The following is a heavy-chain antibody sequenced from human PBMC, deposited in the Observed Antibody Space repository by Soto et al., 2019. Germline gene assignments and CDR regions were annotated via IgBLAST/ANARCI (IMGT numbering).Heavy chain of an antibody. CDR2: ISYDGSNK. CDR1: GFTFSSYG. J-gene: IGHJ6*02. V-gene: IGHV3-30*18. Sequence: GGSLRLSFAASGFTFSSYGMHWVRQAPGKGLEWVAVISYDGSNKYYADSVKGRFTISRDNSKNTLYLQMNSLRAEDTAVYYCAKDGLMAYYYYYGMDVWGQGTTVTVSS. D-gene: IGHD6-19*01. CDR3: AKDGLMAYYYYYGMDV.